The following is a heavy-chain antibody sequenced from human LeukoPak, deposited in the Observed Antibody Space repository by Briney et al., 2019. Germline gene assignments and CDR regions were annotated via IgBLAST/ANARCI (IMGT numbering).Heavy chain of an antibody. CDR3: AKDSAKKYDDY. V-gene: IGHV3-21*04. CDR1: GITFSRYS. Sequence: GGSLRLSCAASGITFSRYSVNWVRQAPGKGLEWVSSISIGSTYIYYADSVKGRFTISRDNAKNSLYLQMNSLRAEDTAVYYCAKDSAKKYDDYWGQGTLVTVSS. J-gene: IGHJ4*02. D-gene: IGHD2/OR15-2a*01. CDR2: ISIGSTYI.